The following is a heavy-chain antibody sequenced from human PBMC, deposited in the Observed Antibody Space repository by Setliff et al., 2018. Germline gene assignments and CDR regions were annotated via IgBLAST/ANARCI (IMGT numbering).Heavy chain of an antibody. V-gene: IGHV1-46*01. Sequence: EASVKVSCKASGYTFTSHYMHWVRQAPGPGLEWMGTINPSSGRTSYAQKFQGRVTMTRDTSTSTVYMDMSSLRSEDTAVYYCARDVFPYHYEGAFDIWGQGTMVTVS. CDR2: INPSSGRT. CDR1: GYTFTSHY. J-gene: IGHJ3*02. CDR3: ARDVFPYHYEGAFDI. D-gene: IGHD3-22*01.